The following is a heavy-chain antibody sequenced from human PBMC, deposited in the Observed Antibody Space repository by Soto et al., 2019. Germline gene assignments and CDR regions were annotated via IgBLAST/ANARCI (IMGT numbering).Heavy chain of an antibody. V-gene: IGHV3-74*01. J-gene: IGHJ6*02. CDR1: GFDFSNSW. CDR3: VNDTAYDMAV. Sequence: EVQLVESGGGLVQPGGSLRLSCAASGFDFSNSWIHWVRQGPGKGLVWVSHINSAGSGTTYADSVEGRFTISRDNAKNTVYLPMNSMRDEDTAVYYCVNDTAYDMAVGGHGTTVTVSS. D-gene: IGHD3-22*01. CDR2: INSAGSGT.